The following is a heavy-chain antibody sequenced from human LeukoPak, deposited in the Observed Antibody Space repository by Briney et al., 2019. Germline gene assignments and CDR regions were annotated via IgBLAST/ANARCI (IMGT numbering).Heavy chain of an antibody. D-gene: IGHD2-2*01. Sequence: GESLKISCKVSGYSFTDSWIAWVRQMPGKGLEWMAIIYPGDSDTRYSPSFQGQVSISADKSMSTAYLQWNSLKASDTAMYYCARREDSTDYYYYDYWGQGTLLTVSS. CDR2: IYPGDSDT. V-gene: IGHV5-51*01. CDR1: GYSFTDSW. J-gene: IGHJ4*02. CDR3: ARREDSTDYYYYDY.